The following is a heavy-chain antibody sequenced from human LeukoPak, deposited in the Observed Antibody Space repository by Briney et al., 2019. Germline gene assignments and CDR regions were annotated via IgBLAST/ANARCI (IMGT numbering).Heavy chain of an antibody. CDR2: IIPIFGIA. D-gene: IGHD6-6*01. V-gene: IGHV1-69*17. CDR3: ARSHPVLYSSSPLDY. Sequence: SVKVSCKASGGTFTSYAISWVRQAPGQGLEWMGAIIPIFGIANYAQKFQGRVTITADKSTSTAYMELSSLRSEDTAVYYCARSHPVLYSSSPLDYWGQGPLVPVSS. J-gene: IGHJ4*02. CDR1: GGTFTSYA.